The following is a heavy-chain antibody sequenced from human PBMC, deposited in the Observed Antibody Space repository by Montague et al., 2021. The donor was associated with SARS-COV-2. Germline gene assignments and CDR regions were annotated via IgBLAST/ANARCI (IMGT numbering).Heavy chain of an antibody. J-gene: IGHJ3*02. D-gene: IGHD5-24*01. Sequence: SETRSLTCAVYGGSFSGYYWSWIRQPPGKGLEWIGEINHSGSTNYNPSLKSRVTISVDTSKNQFSLKLSSVTAADTAVYYCARGSKKISKRWLQFDDAFDIWGQGTMVTVSS. CDR3: ARGSKKISKRWLQFDDAFDI. CDR2: INHSGST. CDR1: GGSFSGYY. V-gene: IGHV4-34*01.